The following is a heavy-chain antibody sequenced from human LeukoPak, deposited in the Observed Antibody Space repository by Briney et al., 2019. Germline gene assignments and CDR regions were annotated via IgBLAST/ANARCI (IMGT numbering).Heavy chain of an antibody. CDR2: FYYSGST. Sequence: SETLSLTCTVSGGSITSSSYYWGWIRQPPGKGLQWIGSFYYSGSTYYNPSLKSRVTIYVDTSKNQFSLKLSSVTAADTAVYYCARGRLYDYWGQGTLVTVSS. V-gene: IGHV4-39*01. CDR1: GGSITSSSYY. CDR3: ARGRLYDY. J-gene: IGHJ4*02.